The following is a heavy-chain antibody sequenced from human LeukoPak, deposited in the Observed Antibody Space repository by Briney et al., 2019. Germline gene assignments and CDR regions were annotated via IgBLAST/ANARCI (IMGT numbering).Heavy chain of an antibody. V-gene: IGHV1-18*01. J-gene: IGHJ4*02. CDR3: ARVKERSIDY. D-gene: IGHD2-21*01. CDR1: GYTFTSYA. Sequence: ASVKVSCKASGYTFTSYAMNWVRQAPGQGLEWMGWISAYNGNTNYAQKLQGRVTMTTDTSTSTAYMELRSLRSDDTAVYYCARVKERSIDYWGQGTLVTVSS. CDR2: ISAYNGNT.